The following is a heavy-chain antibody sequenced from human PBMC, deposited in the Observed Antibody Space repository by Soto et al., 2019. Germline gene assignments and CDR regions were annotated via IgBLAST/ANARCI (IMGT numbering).Heavy chain of an antibody. CDR3: ARSGDNFNVLDY. CDR1: GFTFSDYY. CDR2: SSNSGTFA. V-gene: IGHV3-11*06. J-gene: IGHJ4*02. D-gene: IGHD1-1*01. Sequence: LRLSCAASGFTFSDYYMSWVRQAPGRGLEWISYSSNSGTFARYATSVKGRFSISRDNANNSLYLEMNSLRVEDTAVYYCARSGDNFNVLDYWGQGTPVTVSS.